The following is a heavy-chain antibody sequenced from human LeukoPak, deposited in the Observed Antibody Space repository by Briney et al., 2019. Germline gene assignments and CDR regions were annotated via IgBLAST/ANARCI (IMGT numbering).Heavy chain of an antibody. J-gene: IGHJ4*02. V-gene: IGHV3-53*01. CDR2: IYADGNT. CDR1: GFIVNTNY. CDR3: ARDSYGDANFDS. Sequence: GGSLRLSCAASGFIVNTNYMTWVRQAPGRGLEWVSFIYADGNTYYADSVKGRFTISRDISKNAVYLQMNSLRAEDTAVYYCARDSYGDANFDSWGQGTLVTVSS. D-gene: IGHD4-17*01.